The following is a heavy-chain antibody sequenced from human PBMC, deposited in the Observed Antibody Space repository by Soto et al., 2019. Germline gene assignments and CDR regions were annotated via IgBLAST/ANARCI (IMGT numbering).Heavy chain of an antibody. D-gene: IGHD2-15*01. CDR1: GGSMSSYY. V-gene: IGHV4-59*01. CDR3: ARADPDASVGY. CDR2: ISYSGST. Sequence: PSETLSLTCTVSGGSMSSYYWTWLRQSPGRRLEWIGYISYSGSTYYNPSLKSRVTISADTSKNQFSLRMNSMIAADTAVYYCARADPDASVGYWGQGTLVTVSS. J-gene: IGHJ4*02.